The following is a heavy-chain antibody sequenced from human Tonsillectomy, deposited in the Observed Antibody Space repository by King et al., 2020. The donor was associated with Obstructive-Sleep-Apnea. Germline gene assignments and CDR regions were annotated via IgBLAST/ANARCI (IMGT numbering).Heavy chain of an antibody. CDR3: ARLNYDIVSGYYGGDWYFDL. CDR1: GGSFSIYY. V-gene: IGHV4-34*01. Sequence: VQLQQWGAGLLKPSETLSLTCGVYGGSFSIYYWTWIRQAPGKGLEWIGEINHSESTKYNPSLKSRVTISVDTSKNQFSLKLSSVTAADTAVYYCARLNYDIVSGYYGGDWYFDLWGRGALVTVSS. J-gene: IGHJ2*01. D-gene: IGHD3-9*01. CDR2: INHSEST.